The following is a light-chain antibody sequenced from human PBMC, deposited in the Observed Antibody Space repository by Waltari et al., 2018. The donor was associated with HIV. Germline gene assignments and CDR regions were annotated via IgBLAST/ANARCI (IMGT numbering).Light chain of an antibody. V-gene: IGKV1-5*03. CDR2: KAS. CDR1: QSISTS. Sequence: DIQLTQSPSTLSASMGDRVTITCRASQSISTSLAWYQQKPGKAPKLLIYKASSLNSGVPSRFSGRGSGTDFTLTISSLQSDDFATYYCQQYNPYATFGQGTKVELK. J-gene: IGKJ1*01. CDR3: QQYNPYAT.